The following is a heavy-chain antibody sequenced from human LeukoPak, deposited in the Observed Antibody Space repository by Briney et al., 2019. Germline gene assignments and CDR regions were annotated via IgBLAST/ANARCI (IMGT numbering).Heavy chain of an antibody. V-gene: IGHV1-18*01. J-gene: IGHJ4*02. CDR2: ISAYNGNT. D-gene: IGHD2-2*01. Sequence: ASVNVSCKASVYTFTIYGISWVRQAPGQGLEWMGWISAYNGNTNYAQKLQGRVTMTTDTSTSTAYMELRSLRSDDTAVYYCARDYEEIVVVPAALFDYWGQGTLVTVSS. CDR3: ARDYEEIVVVPAALFDY. CDR1: VYTFTIYG.